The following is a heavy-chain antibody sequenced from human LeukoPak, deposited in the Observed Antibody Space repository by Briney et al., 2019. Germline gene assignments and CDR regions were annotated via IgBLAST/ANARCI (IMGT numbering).Heavy chain of an antibody. J-gene: IGHJ4*02. V-gene: IGHV3-66*01. CDR2: IYSGGST. Sequence: GGSLRLSCAASGFTVSSNYMSWVRQAPGKGLEWVSVIYSGGSTYFADSVKGRFTISRDNSKNTLYLQINSLRAEDTAVYYCARGEVSGSYDYFDYWGQGTLVTVSS. D-gene: IGHD1-26*01. CDR1: GFTVSSNY. CDR3: ARGEVSGSYDYFDY.